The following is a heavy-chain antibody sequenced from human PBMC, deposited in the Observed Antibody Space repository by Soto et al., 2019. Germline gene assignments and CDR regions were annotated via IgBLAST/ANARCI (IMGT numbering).Heavy chain of an antibody. J-gene: IGHJ6*02. CDR1: GFTFSSYG. Sequence: PGGSLRLSCAASGFTFSSYGMHWVRQAPGKGLEWVAVISYDGSNKYYADSVKGRFTISRDNSKNTLYLQMNSLRAEDTAVYYCAKQQQQLTYYYYGMDVWGQGTTVTVSS. CDR3: AKQQQQLTYYYYGMDV. V-gene: IGHV3-30*18. CDR2: ISYDGSNK. D-gene: IGHD6-13*01.